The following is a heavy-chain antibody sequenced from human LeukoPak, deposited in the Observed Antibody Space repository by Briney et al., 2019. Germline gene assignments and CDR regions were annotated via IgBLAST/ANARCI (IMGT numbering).Heavy chain of an antibody. V-gene: IGHV4-38-2*01. CDR2: IYHSGST. Sequence: SETLSLTCAVSGYSISSGYYWGWIRQPPGKGLGWIGSIYHSGSTYYNLSLKSRVTISVDTSKNQFSLKLSSVTAADTAVYYCARPLKPFWSGYCFDYWGQGTLVTVSS. CDR3: ARPLKPFWSGYCFDY. CDR1: GYSISSGYY. J-gene: IGHJ4*02. D-gene: IGHD3-3*01.